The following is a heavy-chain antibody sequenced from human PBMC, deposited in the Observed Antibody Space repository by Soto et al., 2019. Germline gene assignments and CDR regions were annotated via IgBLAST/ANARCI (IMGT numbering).Heavy chain of an antibody. CDR1: GYSFTSYW. Sequence: EVQLVQSGAEVKRPGESLKISCKGSGYSFTSYWIGWVRQMPGKGLEWMGIIYPGDSDARYSPSFQGQVTISADKSISTAYLQWSSLKASDTAMYYCARQYSSSWYYYYYYGMDVWGQGTTVTVSS. J-gene: IGHJ6*02. V-gene: IGHV5-51*01. CDR2: IYPGDSDA. CDR3: ARQYSSSWYYYYYYGMDV. D-gene: IGHD6-13*01.